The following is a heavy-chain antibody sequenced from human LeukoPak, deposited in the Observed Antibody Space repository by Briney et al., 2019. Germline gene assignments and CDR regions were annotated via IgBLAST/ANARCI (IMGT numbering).Heavy chain of an antibody. CDR2: ISYDGSNK. V-gene: IGHV3-30-3*01. D-gene: IGHD3-10*01. Sequence: GGSLRLSCAASGFTVPSTYMTWVRQAPGKGLEWVAVISYDGSNKYYADSVKGRFTISRDNSKNTLYLQMNSLRAEDTAVYYCARWGYYYGSGSYYEDYWGQGTLVTVSS. J-gene: IGHJ4*02. CDR3: ARWGYYYGSGSYYEDY. CDR1: GFTVPSTY.